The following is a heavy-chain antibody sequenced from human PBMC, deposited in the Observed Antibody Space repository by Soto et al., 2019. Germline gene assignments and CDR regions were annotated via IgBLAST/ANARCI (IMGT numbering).Heavy chain of an antibody. D-gene: IGHD3-22*01. CDR3: ARDPPGNYDSSGSYGMDV. Sequence: GGSLRLSCAASGFTFSSYGMHWVRQAPGKGLEWVAVIWYDGSNKYYADSVKGRFTISRDNSKNTLYLQMNSLRAEDTAVYYCARDPPGNYDSSGSYGMDVWGQGTTVTVSS. CDR2: IWYDGSNK. CDR1: GFTFSSYG. V-gene: IGHV3-33*01. J-gene: IGHJ6*02.